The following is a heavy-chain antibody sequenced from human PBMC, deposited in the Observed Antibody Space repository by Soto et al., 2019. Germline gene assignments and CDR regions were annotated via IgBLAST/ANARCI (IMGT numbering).Heavy chain of an antibody. CDR2: MNPNSGNT. Sequence: QVQLVQSGTAVKKPGASVKVSCKASGYTFTSHDINWVRQATGQGLEWMGWMNPNSGNTGYAQKCQGRDNMTRNTSISTAYMELSSLRSEDTAVYYCERWDYGVYARFDYWGQGTLVTVSS. D-gene: IGHD4-17*01. J-gene: IGHJ4*02. CDR1: GYTFTSHD. CDR3: ERWDYGVYARFDY. V-gene: IGHV1-8*01.